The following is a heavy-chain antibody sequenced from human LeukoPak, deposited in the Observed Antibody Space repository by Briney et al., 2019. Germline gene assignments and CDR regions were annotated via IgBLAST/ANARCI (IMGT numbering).Heavy chain of an antibody. CDR2: IKEDGSKK. J-gene: IGHJ4*02. V-gene: IGHV3-7*01. CDR3: AVMSNYYDSSAYYPFHY. Sequence: GGSLRLSCAASGFTFSSYWMSWVRQAPGKGPEWVANIKEDGSKKYFVGSVKGRFTISRDNAKTSLFLQMDSLRAEDTAVYYCAVMSNYYDSSAYYPFHYWGQGTLVTVSS. CDR1: GFTFSSYW. D-gene: IGHD3-22*01.